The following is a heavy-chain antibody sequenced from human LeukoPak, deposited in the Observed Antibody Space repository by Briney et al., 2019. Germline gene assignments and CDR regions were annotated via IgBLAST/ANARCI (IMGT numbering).Heavy chain of an antibody. J-gene: IGHJ4*02. D-gene: IGHD3-9*01. CDR1: GYTFTGYY. CDR3: ARGNNVLRYFDRLLKFDY. V-gene: IGHV1-2*02. CDR2: INPNSGGT. Sequence: ASVKVSCKASGYTFTGYYMHWVRQAPGQGLEWMGWINPNSGGTNYAQKFQGRVTMTRDTSISTAYMELSRLRSDDTAVYYCARGNNVLRYFDRLLKFDYWGQGTLVTVSS.